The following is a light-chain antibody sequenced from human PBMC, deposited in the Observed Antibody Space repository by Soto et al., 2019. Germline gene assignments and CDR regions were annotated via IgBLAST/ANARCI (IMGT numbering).Light chain of an antibody. CDR2: GAS. CDR1: QSVSNNY. V-gene: IGKV3D-20*02. J-gene: IGKJ5*01. Sequence: EIVLTQYPGTLSLSPGERATLSCRASQSVSNNYLAWYQQKPGQAPRLLIYGASNRATGIPDRFSGSGSGTDFTLTISSLEPEDFAVYYCQQRSNWPPITFGQGTRLEIK. CDR3: QQRSNWPPIT.